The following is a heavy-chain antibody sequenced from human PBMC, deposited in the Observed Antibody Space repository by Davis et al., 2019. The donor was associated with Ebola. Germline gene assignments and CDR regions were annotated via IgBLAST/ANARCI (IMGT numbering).Heavy chain of an antibody. J-gene: IGHJ4*02. Sequence: ASVKVSRKSSGYTFTSYGLVWVRQAPGLGLEWMGWISGFNTNTNFAQKFQGRVTVSKDTSTNTAYMDLRSLTYDDTAISYCARARNYDVLTGTSSYYFDDWGQGTLVTVSS. CDR3: ARARNYDVLTGTSSYYFDD. CDR2: ISGFNTNT. V-gene: IGHV1-18*04. D-gene: IGHD3-9*01. CDR1: GYTFTSYG.